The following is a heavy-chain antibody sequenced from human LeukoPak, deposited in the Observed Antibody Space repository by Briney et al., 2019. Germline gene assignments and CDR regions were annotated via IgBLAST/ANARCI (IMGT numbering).Heavy chain of an antibody. V-gene: IGHV3-23*01. CDR3: AKDPYDSSGYWYDY. Sequence: GRSLRLSCAASGFTFSSYGMHWVRQAPGKGLEWVSVISDSGDTTYYADSVKGRFTISRDNSKNTLYLQMNSLRAEDTAVYYCAKDPYDSSGYWYDYWGQGTLVTVSS. D-gene: IGHD3-22*01. CDR2: ISDSGDTT. J-gene: IGHJ4*02. CDR1: GFTFSSYG.